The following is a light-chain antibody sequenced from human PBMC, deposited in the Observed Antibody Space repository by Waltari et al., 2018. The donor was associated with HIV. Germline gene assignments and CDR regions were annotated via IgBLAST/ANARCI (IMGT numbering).Light chain of an antibody. J-gene: IGKJ5*01. CDR2: DAS. Sequence: EKVMTQSPATLSVSPGERATFTCRASQSVNNNLAWYQQKPGQAPRLLIYDASTRATNVPARFSGSGSGTDFTLTISSLQSEDFAVYFCQQYANWPFTFGQGTRLEI. V-gene: IGKV3-15*01. CDR1: QSVNNN. CDR3: QQYANWPFT.